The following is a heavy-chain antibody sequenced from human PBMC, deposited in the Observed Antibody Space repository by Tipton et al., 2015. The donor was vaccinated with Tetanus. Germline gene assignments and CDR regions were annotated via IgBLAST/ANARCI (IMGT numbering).Heavy chain of an antibody. J-gene: IGHJ4*02. CDR2: ISHTGRP. V-gene: IGHV4-61*08. CDR1: GASVNGGGYS. CDR3: ARLAWRPDRSMLTVPRYFDK. D-gene: IGHD2-8*01. Sequence: TLSLTCTVSGASVNGGGYSWAWIRQPPGKGLAWMGDISHTGRPKYNPSLKSRLTMSVDASRTQFSLKMESVTAADTAVYYCARLAWRPDRSMLTVPRYFDKWGQGTLVAVSS.